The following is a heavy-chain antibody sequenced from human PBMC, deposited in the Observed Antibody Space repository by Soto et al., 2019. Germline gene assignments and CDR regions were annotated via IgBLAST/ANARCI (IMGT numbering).Heavy chain of an antibody. Sequence: PGGSLSLSCAASGFTFSSYALSWVRQAPGKGLEWVSAISGSGGSTYNADSVKGRFTISRDNSKNTLYLQMNSLRAEDTAVYYCAKDLTYYYDSSGYYHDAFDIWGQGTMVTVSS. CDR2: ISGSGGST. J-gene: IGHJ3*02. CDR1: GFTFSSYA. D-gene: IGHD3-22*01. CDR3: AKDLTYYYDSSGYYHDAFDI. V-gene: IGHV3-23*01.